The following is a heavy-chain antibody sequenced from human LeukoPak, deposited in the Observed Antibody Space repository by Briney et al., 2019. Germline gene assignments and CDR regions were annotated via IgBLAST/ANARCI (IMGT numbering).Heavy chain of an antibody. Sequence: PGGSLRLSCAASGFTFSSYAMHWVRQAPGEGLEYVSAISSNGGSTYYADSVKGRFTISRDNSKNTLYLQMSSLRAEDTAVYYCVTDRRGILVRGTTFDYWGQGTLVTVSS. CDR1: GFTFSSYA. V-gene: IGHV3-64D*06. CDR3: VTDRRGILVRGTTFDY. CDR2: ISSNGGST. J-gene: IGHJ4*02. D-gene: IGHD3-10*01.